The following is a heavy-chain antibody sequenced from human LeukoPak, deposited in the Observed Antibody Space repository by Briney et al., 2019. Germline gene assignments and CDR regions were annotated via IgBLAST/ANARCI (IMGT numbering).Heavy chain of an antibody. CDR1: GFTFSSYG. Sequence: GGSLRLSCAASGFTFSSYGMHWVRQAPGKGLEWGAVIWYDGSNKYYADSVKGRFTIPRDNSKNTLYLQMNSLRAEDTAVYYCAKDSGGYNWNYVGYWGQGTLVTVSS. D-gene: IGHD1-20*01. J-gene: IGHJ4*02. V-gene: IGHV3-33*06. CDR2: IWYDGSNK. CDR3: AKDSGGYNWNYVGY.